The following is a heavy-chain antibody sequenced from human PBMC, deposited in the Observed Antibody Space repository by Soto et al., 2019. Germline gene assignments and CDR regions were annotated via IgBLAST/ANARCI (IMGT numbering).Heavy chain of an antibody. CDR1: GFTFSSYS. Sequence: EVQLVESGGGLVQPGGSLSVACAASGFTFSSYSMSWVRQAPGKGLEWVSYISSRSSTIYYADSVKGRFTISRDNAKNSLYLQMNGLRDEDTAVYYCARCLLWFGECYSDYWGQGTLVTVSS. CDR3: ARCLLWFGECYSDY. CDR2: ISSRSSTI. D-gene: IGHD3-10*01. J-gene: IGHJ4*02. V-gene: IGHV3-48*02.